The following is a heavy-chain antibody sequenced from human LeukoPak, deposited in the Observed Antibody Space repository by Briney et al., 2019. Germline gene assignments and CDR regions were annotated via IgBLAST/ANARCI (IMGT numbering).Heavy chain of an antibody. CDR1: GFTFSSYA. Sequence: GRSLRLSCAASGFTFSSYAMHWVRQAPGKGLEWVAVISYDVSNKYYADSVKGRFTISRDNSKNTLYLKMTSLRAEDTAVYYCASSLSYCSSTSCYTEDWFDPWGQGTLVTVSS. CDR2: ISYDVSNK. J-gene: IGHJ5*02. V-gene: IGHV3-30*01. CDR3: ASSLSYCSSTSCYTEDWFDP. D-gene: IGHD2-2*02.